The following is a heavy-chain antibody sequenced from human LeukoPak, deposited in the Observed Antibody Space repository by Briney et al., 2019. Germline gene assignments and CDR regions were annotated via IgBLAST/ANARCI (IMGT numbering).Heavy chain of an antibody. J-gene: IGHJ4*02. V-gene: IGHV4-59*01. CDR3: ARLAAHTYYFDY. CDR1: GGSISSYY. Sequence: MSSETLSLTCTVSGGSISSYYWSWIRQPPGKGLEWIGYIYYSGSTNYNPSLKSRVTISVDTSKNQFSLKLSSVTAADTAVYYCARLAAHTYYFDYWGQGTLVTVSS. D-gene: IGHD6-13*01. CDR2: IYYSGST.